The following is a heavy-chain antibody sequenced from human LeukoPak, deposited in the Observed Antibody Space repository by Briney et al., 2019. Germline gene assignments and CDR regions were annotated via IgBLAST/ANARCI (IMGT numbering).Heavy chain of an antibody. J-gene: IGHJ4*02. CDR1: GGSISSYY. D-gene: IGHD2-21*02. V-gene: IGHV4-59*08. CDR3: ARHGGDWVFDY. CDR2: NYYSGST. Sequence: KTSETLSLTCTVSGGSISSYYWSWIRQPPGKGLEWIGYNYYSGSTKSNPSLKSRVTISVDTSKNQFSLKLSSATAADTAVYYCARHGGDWVFDYWGQGTLVTVSS.